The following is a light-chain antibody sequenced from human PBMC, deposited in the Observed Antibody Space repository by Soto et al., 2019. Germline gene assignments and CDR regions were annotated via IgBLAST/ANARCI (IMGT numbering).Light chain of an antibody. CDR2: TAT. V-gene: IGKV1-39*01. J-gene: IGKJ3*01. CDR3: QQSYSPSIT. CDR1: KSINTY. Sequence: LSPSSLSASVGDRVTIMCRATKSINTYVNWYQQKPGKAPKLLIYTATSLQSGVPSRFSGSASGTDFTLTITSLQPEDLATYYCQQSYSPSITFGPGTKVDIK.